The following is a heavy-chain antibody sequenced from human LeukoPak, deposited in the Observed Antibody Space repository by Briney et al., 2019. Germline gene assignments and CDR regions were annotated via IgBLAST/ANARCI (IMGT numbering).Heavy chain of an antibody. CDR2: IFSGGST. V-gene: IGHV3-66*02. J-gene: IGHJ6*02. Sequence: GGSLRLSCAASGFTVNSNDMSWVRQAPGKGLEWVSVIFSGGSTYHADSVKGRFTISRDNSKNTLYLQVNSLRVDDTSVYYCARNRYYGLDVWGQGTTVTVSS. CDR1: GFTVNSND. CDR3: ARNRYYGLDV.